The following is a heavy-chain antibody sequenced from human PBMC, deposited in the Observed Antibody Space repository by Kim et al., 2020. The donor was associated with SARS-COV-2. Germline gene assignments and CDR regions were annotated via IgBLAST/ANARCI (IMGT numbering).Heavy chain of an antibody. J-gene: IGHJ4*02. CDR3: ARGQLAPFDY. Sequence: GTNDAQKFQGRVTMTRDTSITTAYMELGSLRSDDTAMYYCARGQLAPFDYWGQGTLVTVSS. CDR2: GT. D-gene: IGHD6-6*01. V-gene: IGHV1-2*02.